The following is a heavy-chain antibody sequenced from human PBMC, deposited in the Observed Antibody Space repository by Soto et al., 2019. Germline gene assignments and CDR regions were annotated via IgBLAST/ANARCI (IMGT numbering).Heavy chain of an antibody. CDR1: GYIFTSYW. CDR2: IDPSDSYT. Sequence: GESLKISCNGSGYIFTSYWISWVRQMPGKGLEWMGRIDPSDSYTNYSPSFQGHVTISADKSISTAYLQWSSLKASDTAMYYCARSELDCSGGSCYFHFDYWGQGTLVTVSS. CDR3: ARSELDCSGGSCYFHFDY. D-gene: IGHD2-15*01. J-gene: IGHJ4*02. V-gene: IGHV5-10-1*01.